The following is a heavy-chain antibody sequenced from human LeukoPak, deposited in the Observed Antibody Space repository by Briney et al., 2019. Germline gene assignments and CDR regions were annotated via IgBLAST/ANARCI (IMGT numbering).Heavy chain of an antibody. CDR2: ISGSGGST. V-gene: IGHV3-23*01. CDR3: AKGSIAVAGTSEFGY. CDR1: GFTFSSYA. Sequence: PGGSLRLSFAASGFTFSSYAMSWVRQAPGKGLEWVSAISGSGGSTYYADSVKGRFTISRDNSKNTLYLQMNSLRAEDTAVYYCAKGSIAVAGTSEFGYWGQGTLVTVSS. J-gene: IGHJ4*02. D-gene: IGHD6-19*01.